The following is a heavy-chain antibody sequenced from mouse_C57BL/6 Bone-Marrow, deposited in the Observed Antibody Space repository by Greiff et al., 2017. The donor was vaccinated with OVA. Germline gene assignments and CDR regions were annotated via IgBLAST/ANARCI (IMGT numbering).Heavy chain of an antibody. D-gene: IGHD4-1*01. CDR2: INPSSGYT. CDR3: ARKGLGDY. J-gene: IGHJ2*01. Sequence: VQLQQSGAELARPGASVKMSCKASGYTFTRERRKGGKKRRGQGREVIGYINPSSGYTKYNQKFNDKATLTADKSSSTAYMQLSSLTSEDSAVYYCARKGLGDYWGQGTTLTVSS. CDR1: GYTFTRER. V-gene: IGHV1-4*01.